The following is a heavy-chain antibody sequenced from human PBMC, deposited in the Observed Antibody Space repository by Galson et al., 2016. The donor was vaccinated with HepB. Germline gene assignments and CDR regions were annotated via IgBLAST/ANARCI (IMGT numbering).Heavy chain of an antibody. Sequence: ETLSLTCAISGVFIGTTNWWSWVRQPPGKGLEWIGEIYHSGRINYNPSLKSRVTTSGDASKNQFYLRVTSVTAADTAVYYCARHRKSVAGNLYHFDYWGQGTLVTVSS. CDR2: IYHSGRI. D-gene: IGHD6-19*01. CDR1: GVFIGTTNW. CDR3: ARHRKSVAGNLYHFDY. V-gene: IGHV4-4*02. J-gene: IGHJ4*02.